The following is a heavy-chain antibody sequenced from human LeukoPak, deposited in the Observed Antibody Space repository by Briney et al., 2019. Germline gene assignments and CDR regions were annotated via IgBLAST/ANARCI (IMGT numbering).Heavy chain of an antibody. J-gene: IGHJ4*02. CDR3: ARDQRLEMATMKFDY. Sequence: ASVKVSCKTSGYTFIGYYMHWVRQAPGQGLEWMGGIIPILGAANYTQKFQGRLTITADESTSTAYMELSSLRSDDTAVYYCARDQRLEMATMKFDYWGQGTLVTVSS. V-gene: IGHV1-69*13. D-gene: IGHD5-24*01. CDR1: GYTFIGYY. CDR2: IIPILGAA.